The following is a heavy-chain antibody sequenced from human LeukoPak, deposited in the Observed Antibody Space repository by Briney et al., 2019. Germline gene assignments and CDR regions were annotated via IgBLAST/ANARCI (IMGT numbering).Heavy chain of an antibody. Sequence: GGSLRLSCAASGFTVSGHYWSWVRQAPGKGLEWVSQINSGGTTYYADSVKGRFTISRDNSKNTLYLQVNSLRAEGTAVYHCARNKGVYGSGSYDNWGAGTLVTVSS. CDR2: INSGGTT. CDR3: ARNKGVYGSGSYDN. D-gene: IGHD3-10*01. V-gene: IGHV3-53*01. J-gene: IGHJ4*02. CDR1: GFTVSGHY.